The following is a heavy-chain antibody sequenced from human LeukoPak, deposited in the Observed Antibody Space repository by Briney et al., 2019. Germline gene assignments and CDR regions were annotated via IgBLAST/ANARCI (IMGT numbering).Heavy chain of an antibody. D-gene: IGHD3-10*01. CDR3: ARADERITMVRGVIGWGFDP. J-gene: IGHJ5*02. CDR1: GGSISSSSYY. V-gene: IGHV4-61*05. CDR2: IYYSGST. Sequence: SETLSLTCTVSGGSISSSSYYWGWIRQPPGKGLEWIGYIYYSGSTNYNPSLKSRVTISVDTSKNQFSLKLSSVTAADTAVYYCARADERITMVRGVIGWGFDPWGQGTLVTVSS.